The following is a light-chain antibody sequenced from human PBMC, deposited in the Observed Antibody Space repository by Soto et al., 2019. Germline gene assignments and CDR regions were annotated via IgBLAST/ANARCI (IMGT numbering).Light chain of an antibody. CDR2: YAS. CDR1: ENSNTY. V-gene: IGKV1-39*01. J-gene: IGKJ1*01. Sequence: IQMPHSPPSLSASVGDRVTITCRKSENSNTYLNGYQQKTAKAPKLLICYASCLQSGVLSRFCGSGSCTDDTIPIITILPEDFAVYFCQHDVYPQWTFGPGTKVDNK. CDR3: QHDVYPQWT.